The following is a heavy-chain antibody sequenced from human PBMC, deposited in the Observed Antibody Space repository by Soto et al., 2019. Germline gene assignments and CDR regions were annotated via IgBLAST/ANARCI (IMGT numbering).Heavy chain of an antibody. J-gene: IGHJ4*02. D-gene: IGHD2-15*01. CDR3: ASLHCSGGSCPDY. CDR2: IYSGGST. Sequence: EVQLVESGGGLVQPGGSLRLSCAASGFTVSSNYMSWVRQAPGKGLEWVSVIYSGGSTYYADSVKGRFTISRDNSKNTLYRQINSLRAEDTAVYYCASLHCSGGSCPDYWGQGTLVTVSS. CDR1: GFTVSSNY. V-gene: IGHV3-66*01.